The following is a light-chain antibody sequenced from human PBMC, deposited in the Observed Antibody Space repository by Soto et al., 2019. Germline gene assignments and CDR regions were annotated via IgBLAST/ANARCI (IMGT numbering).Light chain of an antibody. Sequence: ESVLTQSPATLSLSPGERATLSCRASPSVSNSLAWYQQKPGQPPRLLFFDASSRASGVPHRFSAGGSGTDFTLIISSLQPEDFAVYYCQQRVNWPPTFGGGTKVDIK. CDR1: PSVSNS. V-gene: IGKV3-11*01. J-gene: IGKJ4*01. CDR2: DAS. CDR3: QQRVNWPPT.